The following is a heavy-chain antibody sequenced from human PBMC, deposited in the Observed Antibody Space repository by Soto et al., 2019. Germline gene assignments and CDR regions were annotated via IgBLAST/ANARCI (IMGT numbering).Heavy chain of an antibody. CDR1: GYTFTTYA. V-gene: IGHV1-3*01. D-gene: IGHD2-2*02. Sequence: ASVKVSCKASGYTFTTYAIHWVRQAPGGGLEWVGWVTGDTGDTKYAREFQGRVTITRNISASTSYMELSSLTSEDTAVYYCTGEYPGFDPWGQGTLVTVSS. J-gene: IGHJ5*02. CDR3: TGEYPGFDP. CDR2: VTGDTGDT.